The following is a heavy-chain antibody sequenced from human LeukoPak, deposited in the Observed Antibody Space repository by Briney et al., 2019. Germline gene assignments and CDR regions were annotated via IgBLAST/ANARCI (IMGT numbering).Heavy chain of an antibody. CDR2: IYSGGST. V-gene: IGHV3-53*01. D-gene: IGHD3-10*01. J-gene: IGHJ4*02. Sequence: GGSLRLSCAASGFTVSSNYMSWVRQAPGKGLEWVSVIYSGGSTYYADSVKGRFTISRDNAKNTLYLQMNSLRAEDTAVYYCARLELSASLDYWGQGTLVTVSS. CDR3: ARLELSASLDY. CDR1: GFTVSSNY.